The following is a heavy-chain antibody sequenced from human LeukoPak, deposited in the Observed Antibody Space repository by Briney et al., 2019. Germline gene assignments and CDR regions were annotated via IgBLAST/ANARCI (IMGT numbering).Heavy chain of an antibody. CDR2: INPNSGGT. J-gene: IGHJ3*02. CDR1: GYTFTGYY. CDR3: ARTLVVINDAFDI. D-gene: IGHD3-22*01. V-gene: IGHV1-2*02. Sequence: GASVKFSCKASGYTFTGYYMHWVRQAPGQGLEWMAWINPNSGGTNYAQKFQGRVTMTRDTSISTAYMELSRLRSDDTAVYYCARTLVVINDAFDIWGQGTMVTVSS.